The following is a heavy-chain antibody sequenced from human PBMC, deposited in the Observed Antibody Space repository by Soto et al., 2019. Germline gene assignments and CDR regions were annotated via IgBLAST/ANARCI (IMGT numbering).Heavy chain of an antibody. V-gene: IGHV3-30*03. CDR1: GFTFSDYA. CDR2: VSHDGRNT. J-gene: IGHJ1*01. Sequence: GGSLRLSCPASGFTFSDYATHWVRQAPGKGLEWVAVVSHDGRNTHYADSVKGRFTISRDSSKNTLYLQMNSLRAEDTAVYYCARDRVESGYPEYFQHWGQGT. D-gene: IGHD3-22*01. CDR3: ARDRVESGYPEYFQH.